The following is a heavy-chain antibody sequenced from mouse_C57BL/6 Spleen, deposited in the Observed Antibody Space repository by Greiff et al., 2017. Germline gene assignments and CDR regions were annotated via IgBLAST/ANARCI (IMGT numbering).Heavy chain of an antibody. CDR3: ARDDYDGGNYFDY. D-gene: IGHD2-4*01. CDR1: GYSFTGYF. V-gene: IGHV1-20*01. Sequence: EVQLQQSGPELVKPGDSVKISCKASGYSFTGYFMNWVMQSHGKSLEWIGRINPYNGDTFYNQKFKGKATLTVDKSSSTAHMELRSLTSEDSAVYYCARDDYDGGNYFDYWGQGTTLTVSS. CDR2: INPYNGDT. J-gene: IGHJ2*01.